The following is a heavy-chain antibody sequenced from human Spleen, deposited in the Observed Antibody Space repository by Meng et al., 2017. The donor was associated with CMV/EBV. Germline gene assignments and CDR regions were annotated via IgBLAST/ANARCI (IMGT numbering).Heavy chain of an antibody. D-gene: IGHD3-16*01. CDR3: ARGWRGSGRSVDY. CDR1: GFTFSTYA. CDR2: ISYDGSNK. V-gene: IGHV3-30*04. J-gene: IGHJ4*02. Sequence: CAASGFTFSTYAMHWVRQAPGKGLEWVAVISYDGSNKYDADSVQGRFTISRDNSKNTLYLQMNSLRAEDTAVYYCARGWRGSGRSVDYWGQGTLVTVSS.